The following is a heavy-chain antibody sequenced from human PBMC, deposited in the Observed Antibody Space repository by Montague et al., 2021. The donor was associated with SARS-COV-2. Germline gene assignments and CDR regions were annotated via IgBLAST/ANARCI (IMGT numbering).Heavy chain of an antibody. CDR3: ARNGSLRFEILIGPRHYYYGMDV. D-gene: IGHD3-9*01. V-gene: IGHV4-4*02. CDR1: GDSISTDNW. CDR2: IYHTGST. J-gene: IGHJ6*02. Sequence: SETLSLTCVVSGDSISTDNWWTWVRLPPGKGLEWVGEIYHTGSTKYKPSLKSRVTISVDTSKNQFSLKLSSVTAADTAVYYSARNGSLRFEILIGPRHYYYGMDVWGQGTTVTVSS.